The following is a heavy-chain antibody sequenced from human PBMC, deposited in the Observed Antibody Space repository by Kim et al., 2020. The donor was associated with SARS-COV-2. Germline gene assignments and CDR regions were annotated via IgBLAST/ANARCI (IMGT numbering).Heavy chain of an antibody. V-gene: IGHV4-39*07. D-gene: IGHD1-1*01. J-gene: IGHJ4*02. Sequence: PSLKSRVTISIDTAKNQFSLKVRSVTAADTALYYCGRTRDMSPAGTFDYWGQGTLVTVSS. CDR3: GRTRDMSPAGTFDY.